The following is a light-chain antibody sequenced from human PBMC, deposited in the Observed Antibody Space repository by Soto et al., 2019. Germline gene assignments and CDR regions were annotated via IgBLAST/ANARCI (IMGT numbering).Light chain of an antibody. V-gene: IGKV3-11*01. CDR3: QQYNKWPYT. Sequence: EIVLTQSPATLSLSPGERATLSCRASQSVSNFLAWYQQKPGQAPRLLIYDASNRATGIPARFSGSGSGTDFTLTISSLQSEDFAVYYCQQYNKWPYTFGQGTRLEIK. J-gene: IGKJ2*01. CDR1: QSVSNF. CDR2: DAS.